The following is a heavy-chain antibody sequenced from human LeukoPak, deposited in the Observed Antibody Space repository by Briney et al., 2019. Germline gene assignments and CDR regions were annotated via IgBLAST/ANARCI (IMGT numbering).Heavy chain of an antibody. J-gene: IGHJ5*02. D-gene: IGHD3-22*01. CDR3: ARDSGDYDSTLDGP. V-gene: IGHV1-18*01. Sequence: ASVKVSCKASGYTFTSYGISWVRQAPGQGLEWMGWISAYNGNTNYAQKLQGRVTMTTDTSTSTAYMELRSLRSDDTAVYYCARDSGDYDSTLDGPWGQGTLVTVSS. CDR1: GYTFTSYG. CDR2: ISAYNGNT.